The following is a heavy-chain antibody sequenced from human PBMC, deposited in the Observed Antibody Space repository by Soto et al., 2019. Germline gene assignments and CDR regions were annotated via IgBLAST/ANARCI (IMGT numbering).Heavy chain of an antibody. D-gene: IGHD3-10*01. CDR2: IWYDASNK. CDR3: ARGDYYVSGTYYYRLDY. V-gene: IGHV3-33*01. J-gene: IGHJ4*02. CDR1: AFTFSNYG. Sequence: QVQLVESGGGVVQHGRSLRLSCAASAFTFSNYGLHWVRQAPGEGLEWVAVIWYDASNKYYGDSVKGRFTISRDSSKNTLYLQMNSLRAEDTAVYYCARGDYYVSGTYYYRLDYWGQGTLVTVSS.